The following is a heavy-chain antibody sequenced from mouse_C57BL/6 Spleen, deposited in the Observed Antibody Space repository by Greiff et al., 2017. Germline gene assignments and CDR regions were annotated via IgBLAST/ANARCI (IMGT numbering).Heavy chain of an antibody. Sequence: EVKLVESGGGLVKPGGSLKLSCAASGFTFSSYAMSWVRQTPEKRLEWVATISDGGSYTYSPDNVKGRFTISRDNAKNNLYLQMSHLKSEDTAMYYCASLTTAPYAMDYWGQGTSVTVSS. V-gene: IGHV5-4*03. CDR1: GFTFSSYA. J-gene: IGHJ4*01. D-gene: IGHD1-2*01. CDR2: ISDGGSYT. CDR3: ASLTTAPYAMDY.